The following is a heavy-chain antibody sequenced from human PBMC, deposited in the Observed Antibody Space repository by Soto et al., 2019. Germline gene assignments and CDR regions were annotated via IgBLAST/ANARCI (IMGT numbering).Heavy chain of an antibody. Sequence: SETLYLTCTVSGVPVSSGSYYWSWIRQPPGKGLEWIGYVYYSGNTNYNPSLKSRVTISIDTSDNQFSLKLTSMTAADTAVYYCAREIMGARYGLDVWGQGTTVTVSS. CDR3: AREIMGARYGLDV. CDR2: VYYSGNT. D-gene: IGHD2-8*01. CDR1: GVPVSSGSYY. V-gene: IGHV4-61*01. J-gene: IGHJ6*02.